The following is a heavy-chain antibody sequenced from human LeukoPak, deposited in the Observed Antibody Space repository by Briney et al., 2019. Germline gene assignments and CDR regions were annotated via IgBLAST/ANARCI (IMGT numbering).Heavy chain of an antibody. Sequence: GGSLRLSCGASSFTFSSYVMSWVRQAPGKGLEWVANIKQDGGEKYYVDSVKGRFTISRDNAKNSLYLQMNSLRAEDTAVYYCARRYYDILTGYDNFDYWGKGTTVTVSS. CDR3: ARRYYDILTGYDNFDY. CDR1: SFTFSSYV. CDR2: IKQDGGEK. J-gene: IGHJ4*03. D-gene: IGHD3-9*01. V-gene: IGHV3-7*01.